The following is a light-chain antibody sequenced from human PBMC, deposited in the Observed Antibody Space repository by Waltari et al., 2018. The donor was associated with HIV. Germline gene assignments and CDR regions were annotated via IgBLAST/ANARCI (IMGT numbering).Light chain of an antibody. Sequence: QSALAQPASVSGSPGQSITIPCAGAVVDSGPEIYVSWYQQHPGRAPRLIIYMLSRPPSGVSDRFSGSSSGMSATLTISGLQSDDEAHYYCSSYSTITSLFVFGTGTRVTVL. CDR2: MLS. J-gene: IGLJ1*01. CDR3: SSYSTITSLFV. CDR1: VVDSGPEIY. V-gene: IGLV2-14*01.